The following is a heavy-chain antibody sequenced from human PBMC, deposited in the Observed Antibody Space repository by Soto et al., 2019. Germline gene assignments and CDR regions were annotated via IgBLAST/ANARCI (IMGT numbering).Heavy chain of an antibody. CDR3: GVGYGEWMVN. Sequence: QVQLQESGPGLVKPSGTLSLTCAVSGGSISSSSWWSWVRPPPGKGLEWIGELYHSGSTNYNPSLKSRVTISLDKSNYQFSRTLNSVTASDTAVYNGGVGYGEWMVNWCQGTLVIFAS. V-gene: IGHV4-4*02. J-gene: IGHJ4*02. CDR1: GGSISSSSW. D-gene: IGHD3-10*01. CDR2: LYHSGST.